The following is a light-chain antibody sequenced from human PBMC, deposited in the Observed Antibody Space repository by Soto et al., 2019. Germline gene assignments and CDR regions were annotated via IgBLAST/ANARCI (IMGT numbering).Light chain of an antibody. CDR1: QTVRNNY. J-gene: IGKJ4*01. CDR3: QQFSSYPLT. Sequence: EFVLTQSPGTLSLSPGERATLSCRASQTVRNNYLAWYQQKPGQAPRLLIYDASSRATGIPDRFSGGGSGTDFTLTISRLEPEDFAVYYCQQFSSYPLTFGGGTEGDIK. V-gene: IGKV3-20*01. CDR2: DAS.